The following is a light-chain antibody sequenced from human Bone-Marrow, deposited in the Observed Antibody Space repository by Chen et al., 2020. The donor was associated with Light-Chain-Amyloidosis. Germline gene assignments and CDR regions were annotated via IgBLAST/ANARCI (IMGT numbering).Light chain of an antibody. CDR1: SGRIASNY. Sequence: NFMLTQPHSVSESPGTTVTISCTGSSGRIASNYVQWYQQRPGSAPTTVIFEDNHRPSGVPDRFSGSIDSSSNSASLTISGLKTEDEADYYCQSYDSSNQGVVFGGGTKLTVL. V-gene: IGLV6-57*02. CDR3: QSYDSSNQGVV. CDR2: EDN. J-gene: IGLJ2*01.